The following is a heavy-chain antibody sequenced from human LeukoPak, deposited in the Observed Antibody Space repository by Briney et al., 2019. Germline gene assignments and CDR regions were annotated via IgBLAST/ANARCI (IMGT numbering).Heavy chain of an antibody. CDR1: GYSFSDYA. CDR2: INAGNGHT. CDR3: ARVYCSSTSCHYYFDY. D-gene: IGHD2-2*01. Sequence: ASVKVSCKGSGYSFSDYAMHWVRQAPGQRPEWMGWINAGNGHTEYSQKFQGRVTITRDTFASTAYMELSSLRSEDTAVYYCARVYCSSTSCHYYFDYWGQGTLVTVSS. J-gene: IGHJ4*02. V-gene: IGHV1-3*01.